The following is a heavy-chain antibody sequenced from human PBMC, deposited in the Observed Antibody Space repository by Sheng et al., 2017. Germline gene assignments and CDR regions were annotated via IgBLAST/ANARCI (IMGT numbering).Heavy chain of an antibody. J-gene: IGHJ6*02. V-gene: IGHV3-23*01. CDR3: AKGIAAAASGYYYYGMDV. CDR1: GFTFSSYA. CDR2: ISGSGGST. Sequence: EVQLLESGGGLVQPGGSLRLSCAASGFTFSSYAMSWVRQAPGKGLEWVSAISGSGGSTYYADSVKGRFTISRDNSKNTLYLQMNSLRAEDTAVYYCAKGIAAAASGYYYYGMDVWGQGTTVTV. D-gene: IGHD6-13*01.